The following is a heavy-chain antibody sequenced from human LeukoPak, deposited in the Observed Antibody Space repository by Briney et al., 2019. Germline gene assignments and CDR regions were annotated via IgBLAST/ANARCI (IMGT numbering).Heavy chain of an antibody. Sequence: SETLSLTCSVSGGSISSYYWSWIRQPPGKGLEWIGYIYYSGSTNYNPSLKSRVTISINTSKNQFSLNLTSVTAADTAVYYCARGMYYYDGSGDHWGQGTLVTVSS. CDR2: IYYSGST. CDR1: GGSISSYY. D-gene: IGHD3-22*01. CDR3: ARGMYYYDGSGDH. J-gene: IGHJ4*02. V-gene: IGHV4-59*08.